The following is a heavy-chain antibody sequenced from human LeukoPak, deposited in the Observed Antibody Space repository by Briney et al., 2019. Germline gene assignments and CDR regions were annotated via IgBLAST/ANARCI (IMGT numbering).Heavy chain of an antibody. CDR1: GFTFSSYG. D-gene: IGHD3-22*01. J-gene: IGHJ4*02. Sequence: GGSLRLSCAASGFTFSSYGMHWVRQAPGKGLEWVAVISYVGSNKYYADSVKGRFTISRDNSKNTLYLQMNSLRAEDTAVYYCAKESSGYPRGPFDYWGQGTLVTVSS. CDR3: AKESSGYPRGPFDY. CDR2: ISYVGSNK. V-gene: IGHV3-30*18.